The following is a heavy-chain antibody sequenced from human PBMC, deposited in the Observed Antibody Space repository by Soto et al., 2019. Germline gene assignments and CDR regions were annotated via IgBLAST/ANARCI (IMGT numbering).Heavy chain of an antibody. V-gene: IGHV1-69*06. CDR2: IIPIFGTA. CDR1: GGTFSSYA. J-gene: IGHJ3*02. CDR3: ARDRVREYYSTSSYGSWAFDI. D-gene: IGHD6-6*01. Sequence: QVQLVQSGAEVKKPGSSVKVSCKASGGTFSSYAISWVRQAPGQGLEWMGGIIPIFGTANYAHKFQGRVTITADKSTSTAYMELNSLRSEDTAVYYCARDRVREYYSTSSYGSWAFDIWGQGTMVTVSS.